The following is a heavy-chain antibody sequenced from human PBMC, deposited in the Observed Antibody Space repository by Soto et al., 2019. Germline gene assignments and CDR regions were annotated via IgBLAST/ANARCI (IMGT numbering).Heavy chain of an antibody. D-gene: IGHD6-13*01. J-gene: IGHJ4*02. V-gene: IGHV3-21*01. CDR1: GFTFSSYS. Sequence: PGGSMRLSCAASGFTFSSYSMNWVRQAPGKGLEWVSSISSSSSYIYYADSVKGRFTISRDNAKNSLYLQMNSLRAEDTAVYYCATSGKQQLIKGGDYWGQGTLVTVSS. CDR2: ISSSSSYI. CDR3: ATSGKQQLIKGGDY.